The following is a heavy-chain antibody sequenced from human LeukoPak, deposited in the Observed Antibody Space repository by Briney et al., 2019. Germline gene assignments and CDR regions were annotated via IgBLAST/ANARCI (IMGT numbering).Heavy chain of an antibody. V-gene: IGHV3-30*18. D-gene: IGHD2-21*02. CDR1: GFTFSSYG. CDR3: AKIAAANCGGDCYSGAYYFDY. CDR2: ISYDGSNK. Sequence: PGGSLRLSCAAPGFTFSSYGMHWVRQAPGKGLEWVAVISYDGSNKYYADSVKGRFTISRDNSKNTLYLQMNSLRAEDTAVYYCAKIAAANCGGDCYSGAYYFDYWGQGTLVTVSS. J-gene: IGHJ4*02.